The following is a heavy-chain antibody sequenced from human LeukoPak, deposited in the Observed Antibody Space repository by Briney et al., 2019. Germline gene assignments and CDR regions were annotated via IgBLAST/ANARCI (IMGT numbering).Heavy chain of an antibody. CDR3: TTVKEARDAFEI. Sequence: GGSLRLSCSASGFTLMNAWVTWVRQAPGKGLEWVGRIKSKADGGTTDYAAPVKGRFTISRDDSKNTLNLQMNSLKTEDTAVYYCTTVKEARDAFEIWGQGTMVTVSS. V-gene: IGHV3-15*01. J-gene: IGHJ3*02. CDR1: GFTLMNAW. CDR2: IKSKADGGTT.